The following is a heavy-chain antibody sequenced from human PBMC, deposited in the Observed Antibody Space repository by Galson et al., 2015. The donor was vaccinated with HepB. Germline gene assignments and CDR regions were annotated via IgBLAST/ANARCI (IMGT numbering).Heavy chain of an antibody. J-gene: IGHJ3*02. CDR1: GFTFSSYA. CDR2: ISYDGSNK. V-gene: IGHV3-30*04. Sequence: SLRLSCAASGFTFSSYAMHWVRQAPGKGLEWVAVISYDGSNKYYADSVKGRFTISRDNSKNTLYLQMNSLRAEDTAVYYCARVRWLQLISGAFDIWGQGTMVTVSS. D-gene: IGHD5-24*01. CDR3: ARVRWLQLISGAFDI.